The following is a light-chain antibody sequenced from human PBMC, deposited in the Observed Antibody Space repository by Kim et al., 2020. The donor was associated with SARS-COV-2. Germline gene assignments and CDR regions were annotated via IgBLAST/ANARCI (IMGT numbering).Light chain of an antibody. CDR2: SNI. V-gene: IGLV1-47*02. Sequence: QSVLTQAPSASGTPGQRVTISCSGSTSNIGSNYVYWYQQLPGTAPKLLIYSNIQRPSGVPDRFSGSKSGTSASLAISGLRSEDEADYYCATWDDSLSGVVFGGGTQLTVL. J-gene: IGLJ2*01. CDR1: TSNIGSNY. CDR3: ATWDDSLSGVV.